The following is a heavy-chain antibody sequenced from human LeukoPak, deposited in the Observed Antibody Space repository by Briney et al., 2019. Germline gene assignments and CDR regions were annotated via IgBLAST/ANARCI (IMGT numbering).Heavy chain of an antibody. V-gene: IGHV4-38-2*02. CDR2: FYHGGST. D-gene: IGHD4/OR15-4a*01. Sequence: SETLSLTCTVSGYSISTGYYWDWIRQPPGKGLEWIGTFYHGGSTYYNPSLKSRVTISVDTSKNQFSLKLSSVTAADTAMYYCARDLTMKGDLDYWGQGSLVTVSS. CDR3: ARDLTMKGDLDY. CDR1: GYSISTGYY. J-gene: IGHJ4*02.